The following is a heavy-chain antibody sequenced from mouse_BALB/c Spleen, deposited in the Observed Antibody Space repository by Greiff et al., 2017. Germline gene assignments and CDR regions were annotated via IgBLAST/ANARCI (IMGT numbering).Heavy chain of an antibody. V-gene: IGHV2-9*02. D-gene: IGHD1-2*01. CDR3: AREGLTTAPYFDY. CDR2: IWAGGST. Sequence: VMLVESGPGLVAPSQSLSITCTVSGFSLTSYGVHWVRQPPGKGLEWLGVIWAGGSTNYNSALMSRLSISKDNSKSQVFLKMNSLQTDDTAMYYCAREGLTTAPYFDYWGQGTTLTVSS. J-gene: IGHJ2*01. CDR1: GFSLTSYG.